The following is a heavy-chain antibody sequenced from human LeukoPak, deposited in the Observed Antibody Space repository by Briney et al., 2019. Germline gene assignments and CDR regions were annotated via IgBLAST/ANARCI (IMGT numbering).Heavy chain of an antibody. CDR1: GFTFSSYE. V-gene: IGHV3-48*03. CDR2: ISSSGSTI. J-gene: IGHJ4*02. Sequence: SGGSLRLSCAASGFTFSSYEMNWVRQAPGKGLEWVSYISSSGSTIYYADSVKGRFTISRDNAKNSLYLQMNSLRAEDTAVYYCAKEGGVIITMIKSWGQGTLVTVSS. D-gene: IGHD3-22*01. CDR3: AKEGGVIITMIKS.